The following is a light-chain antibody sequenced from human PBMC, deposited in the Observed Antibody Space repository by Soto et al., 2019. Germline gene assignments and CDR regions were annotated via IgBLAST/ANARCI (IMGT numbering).Light chain of an antibody. Sequence: DLQMTQSPSSLSASVGDRVTITCRASQDISNYLAWYQQKPGKVPSLLLYAASTLQSGVPSRFSGSGSGTDFTLTISSLQPEDVATYYCQRYNGAPRTFGQGTKVEIK. CDR3: QRYNGAPRT. CDR2: AAS. V-gene: IGKV1-27*01. J-gene: IGKJ1*01. CDR1: QDISNY.